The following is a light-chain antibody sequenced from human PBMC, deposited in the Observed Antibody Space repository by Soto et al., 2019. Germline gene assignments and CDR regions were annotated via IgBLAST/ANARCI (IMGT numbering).Light chain of an antibody. CDR2: DAS. J-gene: IGKJ5*01. Sequence: DIQMTQSPSSLSASVGDRVTITCQASQDISNYLNWYQQKLGKAPKLLIYDASNLETGVPSRFSGSGSGTDFTFTIISLKPEDIATYYCQQYSHLITVGQGTRREI. CDR3: QQYSHLIT. CDR1: QDISNY. V-gene: IGKV1-33*01.